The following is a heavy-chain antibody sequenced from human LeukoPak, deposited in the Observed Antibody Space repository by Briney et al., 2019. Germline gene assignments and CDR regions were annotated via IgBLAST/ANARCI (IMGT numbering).Heavy chain of an antibody. V-gene: IGHV4-59*02. D-gene: IGHD1-26*01. CDR3: ARDARIVGATTVDL. Sequence: GSLRLSCAASGFTVSSNYMSWVRQAPGKGLEWIGGINYSGSAYYNPSLKSRVTISIDTSRNQFSMKLTSVTAADTALYYCARDARIVGATTVDLWGQGTLVTVSS. CDR1: GFTVSSNY. J-gene: IGHJ5*02. CDR2: INYSGSA.